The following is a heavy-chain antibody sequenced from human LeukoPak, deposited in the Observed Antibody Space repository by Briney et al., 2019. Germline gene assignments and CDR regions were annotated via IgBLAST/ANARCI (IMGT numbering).Heavy chain of an antibody. CDR3: AKGLGPAGRYSSTWGFDY. D-gene: IGHD6-13*01. CDR1: GFTFSSYG. CDR2: VSGSGGIT. J-gene: IGHJ4*02. Sequence: AGGSLRLSCAASGFTFSSYGMSWVRQAPGKGLEWVSAVSGSGGITYYADSVKGRFTISRDNSKNTLYLQMNSLRAEDTAVYYCAKGLGPAGRYSSTWGFDYWGQGTLVTVSS. V-gene: IGHV3-23*01.